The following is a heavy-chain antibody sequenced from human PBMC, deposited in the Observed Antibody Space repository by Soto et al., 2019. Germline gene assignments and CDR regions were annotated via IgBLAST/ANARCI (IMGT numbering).Heavy chain of an antibody. J-gene: IGHJ5*02. CDR3: AREDDTTGHYSWFDP. CDR1: GTTLDSFT. D-gene: IGHD3-22*01. CDR2: FVPMFGSA. V-gene: IGHV1-69*13. Sequence: GASVKVSCKPSGTTLDSFTFSWVRQAPGQGLEWMGGFVPMFGSASIAQRFQGRVTITADASTGTGYMELSDLRSGDSAIYYCAREDDTTGHYSWFDPWGPGTLVTVSS.